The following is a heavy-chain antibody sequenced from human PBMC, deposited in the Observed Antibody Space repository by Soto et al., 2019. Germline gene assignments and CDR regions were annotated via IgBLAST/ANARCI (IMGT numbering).Heavy chain of an antibody. CDR3: AGRRVAVAARPYYYYVMDV. CDR1: GYTFTSYD. Sequence: ASVKVSCKASGYTFTSYDINWVRQATGQGLEWMGWINPNSGNTAYAQKFQGRVNMTRNTSTGTASMGLSGLRSDDTAVYYCAGRRVAVAARPYYYYVMDVWGQGTTVTVSS. D-gene: IGHD6-6*01. V-gene: IGHV1-8*01. J-gene: IGHJ6*02. CDR2: INPNSGNT.